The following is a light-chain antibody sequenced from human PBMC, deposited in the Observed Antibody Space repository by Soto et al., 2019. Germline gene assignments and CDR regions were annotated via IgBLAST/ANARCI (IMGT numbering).Light chain of an antibody. CDR3: ATYTSTTTHVV. V-gene: IGLV2-14*01. CDR1: SSDIGGYNY. Sequence: QAVVTQPASVSGSPGQSITISCTGTSSDIGGYNYVSWFQQHAGKAPKLIIYEVSNRPSGVSNRFSGSKSGNTASLTISGLQADDECNYYCATYTSTTTHVVFGGGTKVTVL. CDR2: EVS. J-gene: IGLJ2*01.